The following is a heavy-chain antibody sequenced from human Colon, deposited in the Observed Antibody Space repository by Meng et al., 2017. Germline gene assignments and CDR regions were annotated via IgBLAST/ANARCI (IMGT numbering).Heavy chain of an antibody. J-gene: IGHJ5*02. Sequence: GGSLRLSCAASGFNFNTFAMMWVRRAPGKGLEWVATITGDGHQTFYTESVRGRFTISRDNSKDTVFLHQNSLRAEDTAIYYCAKGVANEMVDWFDPWGQGTQVTVSS. CDR3: AKGVANEMVDWFDP. CDR2: ITGDGHQT. V-gene: IGHV3-23*01. CDR1: GFNFNTFA. D-gene: IGHD5-24*01.